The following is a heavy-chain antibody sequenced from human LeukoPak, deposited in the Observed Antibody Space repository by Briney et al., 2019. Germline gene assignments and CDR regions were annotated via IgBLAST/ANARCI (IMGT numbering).Heavy chain of an antibody. J-gene: IGHJ4*02. Sequence: PSQTLSLTCAVSGGSISSGGYSWSWIRQPPGKGLEWIGYIYHSGSTYYNPSLKSRVTISVDRSKNQFSLKLSSVTAADTAVYYCARRGNYYDSSGYSDVPYYFDYWGQGTLVTVSS. CDR3: ARRGNYYDSSGYSDVPYYFDY. CDR2: IYHSGST. D-gene: IGHD3-22*01. CDR1: GGSISSGGYS. V-gene: IGHV4-30-2*01.